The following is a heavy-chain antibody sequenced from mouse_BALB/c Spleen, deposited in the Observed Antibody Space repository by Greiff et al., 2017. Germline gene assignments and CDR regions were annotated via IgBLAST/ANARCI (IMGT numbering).Heavy chain of an antibody. D-gene: IGHD1-1*01. Sequence: VQGVESGPGLVAPSQSLSITCTVSGFSLTSYGVHWVRQPPGKGLEWLGVIWAGGSTNYNSALMSRLSISKDNSKSQVFLKMNSLQTDDTAMYYCARAPSSYYGSSFAWFAYWGQGTLVTVSA. CDR1: GFSLTSYG. J-gene: IGHJ3*01. CDR3: ARAPSSYYGSSFAWFAY. V-gene: IGHV2-9*02. CDR2: IWAGGST.